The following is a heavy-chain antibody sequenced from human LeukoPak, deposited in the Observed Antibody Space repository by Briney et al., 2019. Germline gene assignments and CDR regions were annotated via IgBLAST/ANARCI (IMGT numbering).Heavy chain of an antibody. CDR2: IYYSGST. CDR3: ARALARGPYYYYYYMDV. V-gene: IGHV4-39*07. CDR1: GCSIGSSSYY. D-gene: IGHD6-6*01. J-gene: IGHJ6*03. Sequence: PSETLSLTCTVSGCSIGSSSYYWRWIRQPPGKGLERIGCIYYSGSTYYNPSIKSRVTISVATSNNQFSLKLSSVTAADTAVYYCARALARGPYYYYYYMDVWGKGTTVTVSS.